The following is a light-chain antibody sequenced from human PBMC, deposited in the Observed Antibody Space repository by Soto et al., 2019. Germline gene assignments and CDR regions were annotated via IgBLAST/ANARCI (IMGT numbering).Light chain of an antibody. Sequence: QSVLTQPPSVSGAPGQRVTISCTGNSSNLGAGYDVHWYQQLPGAAPKLVIFGTRNRPSGVPERFSGSKSGTSASLAITGRQAEDGADYDCQAYDYSLTASVFGGGTKVTVL. CDR1: SSNLGAGYD. J-gene: IGLJ3*02. V-gene: IGLV1-40*01. CDR2: GTR. CDR3: QAYDYSLTASV.